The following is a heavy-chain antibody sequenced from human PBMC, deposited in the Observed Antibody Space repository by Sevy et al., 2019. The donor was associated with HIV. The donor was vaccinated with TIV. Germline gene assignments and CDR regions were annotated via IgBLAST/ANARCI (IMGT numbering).Heavy chain of an antibody. CDR1: EFTVSSNY. CDR3: AREDIVLGEGNYYGMDV. CDR2: IYSGGST. V-gene: IGHV3-53*01. J-gene: IGHJ6*02. D-gene: IGHD2-15*01. Sequence: GYLRLSCAASEFTVSSNYMSWVRQAPGKGLEWVSVIYSGGSTYYADSVKGRFTISRDNSQNTVYLQMNSLRAEDTAVYYCAREDIVLGEGNYYGMDVWGQGTTVTVSS.